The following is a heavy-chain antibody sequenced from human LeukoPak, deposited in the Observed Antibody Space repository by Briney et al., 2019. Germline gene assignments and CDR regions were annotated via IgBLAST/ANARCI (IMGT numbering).Heavy chain of an antibody. V-gene: IGHV4-34*01. Sequence: SETLSLTCAVYGGSSSGYYWSWIRQPPGKGLEWIGEINHSGSTNYNPSLKSRVTISVDTSKNQFSLKLSSVTAADTAVYYCARDDNYYDSSGYLDYWGQGTLVTVSS. CDR2: INHSGST. CDR3: ARDDNYYDSSGYLDY. J-gene: IGHJ4*02. D-gene: IGHD3-22*01. CDR1: GGSSSGYY.